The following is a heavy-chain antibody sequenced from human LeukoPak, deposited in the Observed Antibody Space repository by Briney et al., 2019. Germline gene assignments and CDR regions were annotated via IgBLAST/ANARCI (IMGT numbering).Heavy chain of an antibody. CDR2: VFIHGDET. D-gene: IGHD3-22*01. V-gene: IGHV3-23*01. J-gene: IGHJ4*02. CDR3: ARDLFEASAYSLGY. Sequence: GGSLRLSCAASGFTFSSYAMSWVRQAPGKGLEWVSGVFIHGDETYHAESVKGRFTTSRDNSKSTLYLQMNSLRAEDTAMYYCARDLFEASAYSLGYWGQGTLVVVSA. CDR1: GFTFSSYA.